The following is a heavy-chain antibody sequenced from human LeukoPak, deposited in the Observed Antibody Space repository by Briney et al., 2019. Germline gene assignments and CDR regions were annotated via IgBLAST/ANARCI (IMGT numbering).Heavy chain of an antibody. Sequence: SETLSLTCTVSGGSISSYYWSWIRQPPGKGLEWIGYIYYSGSTNYNPSLKSRVTISVDTSKNQFSLKLSSVTAADTAVYYCARQRGRLYYDFWSGSNDAFDIWAKGQWSPSLQ. D-gene: IGHD3-3*01. V-gene: IGHV4-59*01. J-gene: IGHJ3*02. CDR2: IYYSGST. CDR1: GGSISSYY. CDR3: ARQRGRLYYDFWSGSNDAFDI.